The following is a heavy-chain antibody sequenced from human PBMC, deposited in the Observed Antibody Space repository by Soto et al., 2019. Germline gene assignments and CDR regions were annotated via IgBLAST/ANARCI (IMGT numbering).Heavy chain of an antibody. D-gene: IGHD4-17*01. Sequence: SVKVSCKASGGTFSSYAISWVRQAPGQGLEWMGEIIPIFGTANYAQKFQGRVTITADKSTSTAYMELSSLRSEDTAVYYCARGLSMTTVTTAYDYWGQGTLVTVSS. V-gene: IGHV1-69*06. CDR3: ARGLSMTTVTTAYDY. CDR2: IIPIFGTA. CDR1: GGTFSSYA. J-gene: IGHJ4*02.